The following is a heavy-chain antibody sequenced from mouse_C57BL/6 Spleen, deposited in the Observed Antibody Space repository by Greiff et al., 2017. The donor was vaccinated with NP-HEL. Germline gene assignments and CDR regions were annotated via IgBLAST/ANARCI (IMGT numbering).Heavy chain of an antibody. CDR3: ARSHSPYYAMDY. Sequence: QVQLQQPGAELVKPGASVKLSCKASGYTFTSYWMHWVKQRPGQGLEWIGMIHPNSGSTNYNEKFQSKATLTVDKSSSTAYMQLSSLTSEDSAVYYCARSHSPYYAMDYWGQGTSVTVSS. CDR1: GYTFTSYW. J-gene: IGHJ4*01. D-gene: IGHD2-12*01. V-gene: IGHV1-64*01. CDR2: IHPNSGST.